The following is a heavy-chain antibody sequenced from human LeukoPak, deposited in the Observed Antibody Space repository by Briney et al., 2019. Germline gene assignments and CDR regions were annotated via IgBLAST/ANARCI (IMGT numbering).Heavy chain of an antibody. CDR1: GGSFSGYY. D-gene: IGHD3-3*01. V-gene: IGHV4-34*01. J-gene: IGHJ4*02. Sequence: SETLSLTCAVYGGSFSGYYWSWIRQPPGKGLEWIGSIYYSGSTYYNPSLKSRVTISVDTSKNQFSLKLSSVTAADTAVYYCARHHDFFDYWGQGTLVTVSS. CDR3: ARHHDFFDY. CDR2: IYYSGST.